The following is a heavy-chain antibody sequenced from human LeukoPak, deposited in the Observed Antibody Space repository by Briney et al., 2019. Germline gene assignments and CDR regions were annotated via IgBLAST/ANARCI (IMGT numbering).Heavy chain of an antibody. J-gene: IGHJ4*02. D-gene: IGHD2-2*01. V-gene: IGHV3-21*01. Sequence: GGSLRLSCAASGFSFSSYSMNWVRQAPGKGLEWVSSISSSSSYIYYADSVKGRSTISRDNAKNSLYVQMNSLRAEDTAVYYCACQPAANPEGWGQGTLVTVSS. CDR2: ISSSSSYI. CDR3: ACQPAANPEG. CDR1: GFSFSSYS.